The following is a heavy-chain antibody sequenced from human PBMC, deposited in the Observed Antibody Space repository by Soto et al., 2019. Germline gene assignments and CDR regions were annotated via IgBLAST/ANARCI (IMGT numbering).Heavy chain of an antibody. V-gene: IGHV4-31*03. CDR1: GDSISSGGYY. D-gene: IGHD3-22*01. CDR3: ARGVGLDYYGSSGYYADY. CDR2: IYYSAST. Sequence: SETLSLTCTVSGDSISSGGYYWSWIRQHPGKGLEWIGYIYYSASTYYNPSLKSRVTISVDTSKNQFSLKLSSVTAADTAVYYCARGVGLDYYGSSGYYADYWGQGALVTVSS. J-gene: IGHJ4*02.